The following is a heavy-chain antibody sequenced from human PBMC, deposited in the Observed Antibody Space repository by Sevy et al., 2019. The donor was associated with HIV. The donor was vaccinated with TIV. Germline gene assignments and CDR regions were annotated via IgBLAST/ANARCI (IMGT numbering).Heavy chain of an antibody. Sequence: ASVKVSCKASGYTFTSYDINWVRQATGQGVEWMGWMNPNTGNTGYAQKFQGRVTITSNSPISTAYMELSSLRSEDTAVYYCARGYYYDSTGYYENAFDISGQRTMVTVSS. CDR1: GYTFTSYD. J-gene: IGHJ3*02. CDR3: ARGYYYDSTGYYENAFDI. V-gene: IGHV1-8*03. CDR2: MNPNTGNT. D-gene: IGHD3-22*01.